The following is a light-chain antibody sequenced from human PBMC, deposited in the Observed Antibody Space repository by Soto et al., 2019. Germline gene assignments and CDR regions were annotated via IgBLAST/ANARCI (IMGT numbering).Light chain of an antibody. V-gene: IGKV3-15*01. CDR2: DAS. J-gene: IGKJ2*01. CDR1: QSVSGK. Sequence: EIVMTQYLSTRSMTQGERATLACRASQSVSGKLAWYQQKPGQAPRLLIYDASTRATGIPARFSGSGSGTEFTLTISSLQSEDFAVYYCQQSNIWPWPFG. CDR3: QQSNIWPWP.